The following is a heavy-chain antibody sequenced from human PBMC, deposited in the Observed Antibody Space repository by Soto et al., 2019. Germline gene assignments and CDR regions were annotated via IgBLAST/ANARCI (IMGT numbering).Heavy chain of an antibody. CDR2: IYSGGST. Sequence: GGSLRLSCAAPGFTVSSNYMSWVRQAPGKGLEWVSVIYSGGSTYYADSVKGRFTISRHNSKNTLYLQMNSLRAEDTAVYYCAIKTGTYPSCVDVCCKGITVTVSS. V-gene: IGHV3-53*04. CDR3: AIKTGTYPSCVDV. D-gene: IGHD1-7*01. CDR1: GFTVSSNY. J-gene: IGHJ6*04.